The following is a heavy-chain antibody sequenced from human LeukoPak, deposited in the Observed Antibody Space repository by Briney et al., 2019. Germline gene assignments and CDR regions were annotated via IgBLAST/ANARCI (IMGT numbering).Heavy chain of an antibody. D-gene: IGHD4-23*01. CDR3: ARVSAVVTQAFDY. CDR1: GGPISSGGYY. Sequence: SQTLSLTCTVSGGPISSGGYYWSWIRQHPGKGLEWIGYIYYSGSTYYNPSLKSRVTISVDTSKNQFSLKLSSVTAADTAVYYCARVSAVVTQAFDYWGQGTLVTVSS. CDR2: IYYSGST. J-gene: IGHJ4*02. V-gene: IGHV4-31*03.